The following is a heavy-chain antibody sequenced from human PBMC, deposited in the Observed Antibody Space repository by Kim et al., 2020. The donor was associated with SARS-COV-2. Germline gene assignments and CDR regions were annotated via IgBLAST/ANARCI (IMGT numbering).Heavy chain of an antibody. J-gene: IGHJ3*02. CDR3: AREEYSYSLCAFYI. D-gene: IGHD5-18*01. CDR1: GFTFSTYA. Sequence: GGSLRLSCAASGFTFSTYAMNWVRQAPGKGLEWVSVMSHDGSNTYYADSVKGRFTISRDNSKNTLYLQMNSLRPEDTAVYYCAREEYSYSLCAFYIWGKGTMDT. CDR2: MSHDGSNT. V-gene: IGHV3-30*04.